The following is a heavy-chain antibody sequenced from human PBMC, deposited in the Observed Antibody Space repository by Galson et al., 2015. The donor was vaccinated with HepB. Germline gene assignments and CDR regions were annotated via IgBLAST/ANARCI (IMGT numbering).Heavy chain of an antibody. J-gene: IGHJ4*02. D-gene: IGHD6-13*01. CDR3: TTNLGIAASGG. CDR2: LKSKAVGGTT. Sequence: SLGLSCAASGFTFSNAWMNWVRQAPGKGLEWVGRLKSKAVGGTTDYAAPVKGRFTISRDDSLDTLYLQMNSLKTEDTAVYYCTTNLGIAASGGWGQGTLVTVSS. CDR1: GFTFSNAW. V-gene: IGHV3-15*01.